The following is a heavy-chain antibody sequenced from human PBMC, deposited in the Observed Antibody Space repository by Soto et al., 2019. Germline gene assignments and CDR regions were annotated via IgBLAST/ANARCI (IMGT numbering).Heavy chain of an antibody. J-gene: IGHJ4*02. CDR2: INEDGSEK. CDR1: GFSFSLFL. Sequence: PGGSRRRSCAASGFSFSLFLMSWVGQTPGKGLEWVANINEDGSEKFFADSVNGRFTISRDNAKNSLSLQMNSLTADDTAVYYCARTGWPQSSYYFDYWGQGTLVTVSS. D-gene: IGHD3-16*01. CDR3: ARTGWPQSSYYFDY. V-gene: IGHV3-7*03.